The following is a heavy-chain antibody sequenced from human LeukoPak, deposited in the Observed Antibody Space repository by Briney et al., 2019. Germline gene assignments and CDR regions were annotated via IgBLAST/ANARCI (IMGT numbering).Heavy chain of an antibody. D-gene: IGHD3-3*01. CDR1: GFTFSSYA. V-gene: IGHV3-23*01. Sequence: PGGSLRLSCAASGFTFSSYAMNWVRQTPGKGLEWVSSISDSGASTYYADSVKGRFTISRDNSKNTLYLLMNSLRVEDTAVYYCAKGPQLGVRFADYWGQGTLVTVSS. CDR2: ISDSGAST. J-gene: IGHJ4*02. CDR3: AKGPQLGVRFADY.